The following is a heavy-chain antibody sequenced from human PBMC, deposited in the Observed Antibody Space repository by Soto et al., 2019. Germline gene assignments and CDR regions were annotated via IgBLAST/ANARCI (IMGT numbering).Heavy chain of an antibody. CDR2: ISGSGGST. Sequence: GGSLRLSCAASGFTFSSYAMSWVRQVPGKGLEWVSAISGSGGSTYYADSVKGRFTISRDNSKNTLYLQMNSLRAEDTAVYYCAKESAVVDIVATIIFGPTYHYYGMDVWGQGTTVTVSS. D-gene: IGHD5-12*01. CDR3: AKESAVVDIVATIIFGPTYHYYGMDV. V-gene: IGHV3-23*01. J-gene: IGHJ6*02. CDR1: GFTFSSYA.